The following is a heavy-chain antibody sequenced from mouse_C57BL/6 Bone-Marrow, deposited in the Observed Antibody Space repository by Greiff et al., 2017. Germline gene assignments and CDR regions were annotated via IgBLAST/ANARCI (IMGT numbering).Heavy chain of an antibody. J-gene: IGHJ4*01. CDR2: INPNNGGT. CDR1: GYTFTDYN. Sequence: EVQLQQSGPELVKPGASVKIPCKASGYTFTDYNMDWVKQSHGKSLEWIGDINPNNGGTIYNQKFKGKDTLTVDKSSSTAYMELRSLTSEDTAVYYCARLGGTTKGYYAMDYWGQGTSVTVSA. CDR3: ARLGGTTKGYYAMDY. V-gene: IGHV1-18*01. D-gene: IGHD2-14*01.